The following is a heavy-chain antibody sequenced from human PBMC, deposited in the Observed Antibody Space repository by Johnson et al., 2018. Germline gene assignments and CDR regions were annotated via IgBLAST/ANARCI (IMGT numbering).Heavy chain of an antibody. D-gene: IGHD2-8*01. CDR2: IIPIFGTA. Sequence: VQLVESGAEVKKPGSSVKVSCKASGGTFSSYTISWVRQAPGQGLEWMGGIIPIFGTANYAQKFQGRVTMTTDTSTSTIYMEMSSLRSEDTAVYYCARGPIGVMDVWGQGTTVTVSS. J-gene: IGHJ6*02. V-gene: IGHV1-69*06. CDR1: GGTFSSYT. CDR3: ARGPIGVMDV.